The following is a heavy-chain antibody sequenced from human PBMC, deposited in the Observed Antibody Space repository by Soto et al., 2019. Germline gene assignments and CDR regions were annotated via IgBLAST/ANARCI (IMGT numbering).Heavy chain of an antibody. D-gene: IGHD1-1*01. CDR2: TYYRSKWYN. CDR3: ARGSPLGLENRGFNWFDP. Sequence: SETLSLTCAISGDSVSSNSAAWNWIRQSPSGGLEWLGRTYYRSKWYNDYAVSVKSRITINPDTSKNQFSLQLNSVTPEDTDVYYCARGSPLGLENRGFNWFDPWGQGTLVTVSS. J-gene: IGHJ5*02. CDR1: GDSVSSNSAA. V-gene: IGHV6-1*01.